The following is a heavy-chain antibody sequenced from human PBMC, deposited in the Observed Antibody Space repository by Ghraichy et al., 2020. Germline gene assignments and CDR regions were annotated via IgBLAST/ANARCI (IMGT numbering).Heavy chain of an antibody. D-gene: IGHD3-9*01. V-gene: IGHV3-43D*03. Sequence: GESLNISCAASGFTFDDYAMHWVRQAPGKGLEWVSLISWDGGSTYYADSVKGRFTISRDNSKNSLYLQMNSLRAEDTALYYCAKDIFSSRHSFDWLNPWGVDYWGQGTLVTVSS. CDR2: ISWDGGST. CDR1: GFTFDDYA. J-gene: IGHJ4*02. CDR3: AKDIFSSRHSFDWLNPWGVDY.